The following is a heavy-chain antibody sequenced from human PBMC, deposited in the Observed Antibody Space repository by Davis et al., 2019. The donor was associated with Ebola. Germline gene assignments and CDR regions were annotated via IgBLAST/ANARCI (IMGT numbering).Heavy chain of an antibody. CDR2: ISGSGDST. CDR1: GFTFSSYA. Sequence: GGSLRLSCAASGFTFSSYAMSWVRQAPGKGLEWVSAISGSGDSTYYADSVKGRFIISRDNSKNTLYLQMNSLRAGDTAAYYCAKQSGSSGRYGLDYWGQGTLVTVSS. J-gene: IGHJ4*02. CDR3: AKQSGSSGRYGLDY. D-gene: IGHD6-19*01. V-gene: IGHV3-23*01.